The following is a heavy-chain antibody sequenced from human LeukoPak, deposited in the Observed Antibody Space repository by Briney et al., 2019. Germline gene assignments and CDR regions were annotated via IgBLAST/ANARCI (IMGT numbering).Heavy chain of an antibody. Sequence: GGSLRLSCAASGFTFSSYAMHWVRQAPGKGLEWVAVISYDGSNKYYADSVKGRFTISRDNSKNTLYLQMNSLRAEDTAVYYCARDLNYYGSGSLDYWGQGTLVTVSS. CDR3: ARDLNYYGSGSLDY. D-gene: IGHD3-10*01. CDR1: GFTFSSYA. J-gene: IGHJ4*02. CDR2: ISYDGSNK. V-gene: IGHV3-30*04.